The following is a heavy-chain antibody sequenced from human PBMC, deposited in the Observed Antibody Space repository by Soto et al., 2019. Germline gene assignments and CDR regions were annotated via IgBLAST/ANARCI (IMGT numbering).Heavy chain of an antibody. Sequence: SETLSLTCTVSGGSISSYYWSWIRQPPGKGLEWIGYIYYSGSTNYNPSLKSRVTISVDTSKNQFSLKLSSVTAADMSVYYCARLYIAVAGEFDYWGQGTLVTVSS. CDR3: ARLYIAVAGEFDY. CDR2: IYYSGST. CDR1: GGSISSYY. D-gene: IGHD6-19*01. J-gene: IGHJ4*02. V-gene: IGHV4-59*08.